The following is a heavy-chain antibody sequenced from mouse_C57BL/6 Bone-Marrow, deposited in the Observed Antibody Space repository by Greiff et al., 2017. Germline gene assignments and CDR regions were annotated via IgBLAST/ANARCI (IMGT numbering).Heavy chain of an antibody. CDR2: IWSGGST. V-gene: IGHV2-4*01. CDR1: GFSLTSYG. Sequence: VHLVESGPGLVQPSQSLSITCKVSGFSLTSYGVHWVRQPPGKGLEWLGVIWSGGSTDYNAAFISRLSISKDNSKSQVFFKMNSLQADDTAIYYCAKRGGSYWYFDVWGTGTTVTVSS. J-gene: IGHJ1*03. CDR3: AKRGGSYWYFDV.